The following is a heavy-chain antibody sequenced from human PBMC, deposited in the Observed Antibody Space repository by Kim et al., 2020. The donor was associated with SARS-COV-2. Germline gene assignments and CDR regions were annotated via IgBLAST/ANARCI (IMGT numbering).Heavy chain of an antibody. CDR2: ISYDGSNK. V-gene: IGHV3-30*18. J-gene: IGHJ4*01. Sequence: GGSLRLSCAASGFTFSSYGMHWVRQAPGKGLEWVAVISYDGSNKYYADSVKGRFTISRDNSKNTPYLQMNSLRAEDTAVYYCAKEKAVVRWRNVKTCDY. CDR1: GFTFSSYG. D-gene: IGHD6-19*01. CDR3: AKEKAVVRWRNVKTCDY.